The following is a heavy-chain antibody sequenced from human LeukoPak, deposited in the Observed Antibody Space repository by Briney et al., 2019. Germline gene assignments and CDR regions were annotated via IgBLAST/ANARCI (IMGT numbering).Heavy chain of an antibody. V-gene: IGHV1-18*01. CDR2: ISAYNGNT. Sequence: ASVKVSCKASGYTFTSSGISWVRQAPGQGLEWMGWISAYNGNTNYAQKLQGRVTMTTDTSTSTAYMELRSLRSDDTAVYYCARGGGLERHLKNWFDPWGQGTLVTVSS. J-gene: IGHJ5*02. D-gene: IGHD1-1*01. CDR1: GYTFTSSG. CDR3: ARGGGLERHLKNWFDP.